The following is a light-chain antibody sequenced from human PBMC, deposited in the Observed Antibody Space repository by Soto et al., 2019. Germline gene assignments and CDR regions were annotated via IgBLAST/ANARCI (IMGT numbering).Light chain of an antibody. V-gene: IGKV3-11*01. J-gene: IGKJ2*01. Sequence: EIVLTQSPATLSLSPGERATLSCRASQSVSSYLAWYQQKPGQAPRLLIYDASIRATVIPARFSGSGFGTFFTFTISSLVPEDFAVYYCQQRSNWSPVYTFGEGIELE. CDR2: DAS. CDR1: QSVSSY. CDR3: QQRSNWSPVYT.